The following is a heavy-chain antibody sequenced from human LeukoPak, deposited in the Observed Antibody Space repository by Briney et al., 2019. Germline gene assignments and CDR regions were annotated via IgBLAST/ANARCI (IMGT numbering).Heavy chain of an antibody. CDR3: ARVPLFGWAPYYYYYYMDV. CDR2: IYYSGST. D-gene: IGHD3-10*01. J-gene: IGHJ6*03. Sequence: SETLSLTCTVSGGSISSSSYYWGWLRQPPGKGLEWNGSIYYSGSTYYMPSLKSRVTRSVDTSKNQFSLKLSSVTAADTAVYYCARVPLFGWAPYYYYYYMDVWGKGTTVTVSS. CDR1: GGSISSSSYY. V-gene: IGHV4-39*07.